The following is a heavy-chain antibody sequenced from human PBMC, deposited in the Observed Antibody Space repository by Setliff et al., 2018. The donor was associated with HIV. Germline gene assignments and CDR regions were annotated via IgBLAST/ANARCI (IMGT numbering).Heavy chain of an antibody. CDR2: IYTSGST. J-gene: IGHJ4*02. D-gene: IGHD3-10*01. CDR3: VREFRGTYFHH. Sequence: SETLSLTCTVSRGSVSSGSYYWSWIRQPAGKGLEWIGRIYTSGSTNYNPSLRSRVTISVDKSKNQFSLKLSSVTAADTAIYYCVREFRGTYFHHWGQGAQVTVSS. V-gene: IGHV4-61*02. CDR1: RGSVSSGSYY.